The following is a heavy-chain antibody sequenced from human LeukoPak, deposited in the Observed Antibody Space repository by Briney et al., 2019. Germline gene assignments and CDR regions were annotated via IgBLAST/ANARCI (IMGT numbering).Heavy chain of an antibody. J-gene: IGHJ5*02. D-gene: IGHD5-24*01. CDR2: ISRTGSTI. V-gene: IGHV3-48*03. Sequence: GGSLRLSCAASGFTFGTFAMNWVRQAPGKEPEWVSYISRTGSTIYYADSVKGRFTVSRDNGEQSLYLQMNSLRVEDTALYYCARDGYNWADLWGQGTLVSVSS. CDR1: GFTFGTFA. CDR3: ARDGYNWADL.